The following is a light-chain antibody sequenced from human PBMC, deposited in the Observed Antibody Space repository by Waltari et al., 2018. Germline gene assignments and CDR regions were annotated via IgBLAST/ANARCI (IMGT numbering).Light chain of an antibody. Sequence: QSALTQPRSVSASPGQSVTIPCPGTSTDVGGYNYVSWYQHHPGKAPKCMIYEVTRRPSGVPDRFSGSKSGNTASLTISGLQAEDEADYYCGSYAGSYSWVFGGGTKVTVL. CDR3: GSYAGSYSWV. J-gene: IGLJ3*02. V-gene: IGLV2-11*02. CDR1: STDVGGYNY. CDR2: EVT.